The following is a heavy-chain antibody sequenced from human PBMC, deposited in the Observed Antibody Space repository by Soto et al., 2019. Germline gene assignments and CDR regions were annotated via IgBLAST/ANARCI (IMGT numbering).Heavy chain of an antibody. Sequence: GGSLRLSCAASGFTFSSYSMNWVRQAPGKGLEWVSSISSSSSYIYYADSVKGRFTISRDNAKNSLYLQMNSLRAEDTAVYYCAREGDFWSGYSNVGKEIDYWGQGTLVTVSS. V-gene: IGHV3-21*01. J-gene: IGHJ4*02. CDR3: AREGDFWSGYSNVGKEIDY. CDR1: GFTFSSYS. CDR2: ISSSSSYI. D-gene: IGHD3-3*01.